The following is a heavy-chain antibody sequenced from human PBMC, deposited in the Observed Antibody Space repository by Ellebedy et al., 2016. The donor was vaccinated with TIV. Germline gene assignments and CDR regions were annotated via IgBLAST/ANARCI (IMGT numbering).Heavy chain of an antibody. J-gene: IGHJ4*02. V-gene: IGHV3-48*03. D-gene: IGHD5-12*01. CDR3: ARWATGYDQYYFDV. CDR2: ISRGSSTI. CDR1: GFTISGYE. Sequence: GESLKISCAASGFTISGYELNWVRQAPGKGLEWISFISRGSSTIYYADSVKGRFTVSRDNAKDSLFLQMDSLRAEDTAVYYCARWATGYDQYYFDVWGRGTLVSVSS.